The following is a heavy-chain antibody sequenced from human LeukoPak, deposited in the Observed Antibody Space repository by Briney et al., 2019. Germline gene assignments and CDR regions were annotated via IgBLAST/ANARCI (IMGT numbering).Heavy chain of an antibody. CDR1: GFSLSTSGVG. Sequence: ESGPTLVKPTQTLTLTCTFSGFSLSTSGVGVGWIRQPPGKALEWLALIYWNDDKRYSPSLKSRLTITKDTSKNQVVLTMTNMDPVDTATYYCAHRPRKTSSSWPMYFDYWGQGTLVTVSS. D-gene: IGHD6-13*01. V-gene: IGHV2-5*01. J-gene: IGHJ4*02. CDR2: IYWNDDK. CDR3: AHRPRKTSSSWPMYFDY.